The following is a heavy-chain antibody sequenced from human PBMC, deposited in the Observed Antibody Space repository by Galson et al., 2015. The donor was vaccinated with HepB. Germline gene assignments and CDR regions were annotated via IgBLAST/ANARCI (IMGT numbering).Heavy chain of an antibody. J-gene: IGHJ3*01. Sequence: VKVSCKVSGYIFTEHYLHWVQEAPGKGLEWMGLVDPENDKTIYAEKFKGRLTVSADTSTDTAYMELSSLRAEDTAVYYCAMERPRFGDPIWAFDLWGQGTLVTVSS. CDR1: GYIFTEHY. CDR2: VDPENDKT. CDR3: AMERPRFGDPIWAFDL. V-gene: IGHV1-69-2*01. D-gene: IGHD2-21*02.